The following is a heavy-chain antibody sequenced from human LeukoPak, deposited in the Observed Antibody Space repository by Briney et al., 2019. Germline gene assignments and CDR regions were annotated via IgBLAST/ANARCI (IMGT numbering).Heavy chain of an antibody. CDR1: GYTFINYG. V-gene: IGHV1-18*01. J-gene: IGHJ4*02. CDR3: ARDRDYSSSTLDFDS. CDR2: ISGNNGNT. Sequence: AGSVKLSCKASGYTFINYGISWVRQAPGQGFEWMGWISGNNGNTNYAQRFQGRVTMTTDTSTRTVYMELRSLRSDDTAVYYCARDRDYSSSTLDFDSWGQGSLVTVSS. D-gene: IGHD6-6*01.